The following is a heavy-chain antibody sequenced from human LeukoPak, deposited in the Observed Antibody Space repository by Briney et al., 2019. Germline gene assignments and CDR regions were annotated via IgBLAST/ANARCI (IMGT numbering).Heavy chain of an antibody. CDR1: DYSISSSYY. Sequence: PSETLSLTCGVSDYSISSSYYWGWIRQPPGKGLEWIGSIYHSGSTSYNPSLSSRVTVSVDTSRNQFSLKLSSVTAADTAVYYCVRQRYCSSSSCSFFDSWGQGPLVTVSS. J-gene: IGHJ4*02. CDR3: VRQRYCSSSSCSFFDS. V-gene: IGHV4-38-2*01. CDR2: IYHSGST. D-gene: IGHD2-2*01.